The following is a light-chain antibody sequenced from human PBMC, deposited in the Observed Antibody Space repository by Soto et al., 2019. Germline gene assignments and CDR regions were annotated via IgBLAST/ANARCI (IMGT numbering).Light chain of an antibody. Sequence: DILSSSSPGTATLSPRGRHTPPCKSSQTISGTYLAWYQQKPGQAPTLLIYSSSSRAAGVSDRFSGSGSGTDFSLTISRLEPEDLAMYYCQKHGRSPTWTFGQGTKVDIK. J-gene: IGKJ1*01. CDR2: SSS. CDR3: QKHGRSPTWT. CDR1: QTISGTY. V-gene: IGKV3-20*01.